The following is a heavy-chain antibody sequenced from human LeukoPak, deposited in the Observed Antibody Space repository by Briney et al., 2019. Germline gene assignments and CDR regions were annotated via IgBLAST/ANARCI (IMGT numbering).Heavy chain of an antibody. Sequence: GGSLRLSCAASGFTFSSYSMNWVRQAPGKGLEWVSYISSSSSTIYYADSVKGRLTISRDNAKNSLYLQMNSLRAEDTAVYYCASLTRGYSYGSTDYWGQGTLVTVSS. V-gene: IGHV3-48*01. J-gene: IGHJ4*02. CDR3: ASLTRGYSYGSTDY. D-gene: IGHD5-18*01. CDR1: GFTFSSYS. CDR2: ISSSSSTI.